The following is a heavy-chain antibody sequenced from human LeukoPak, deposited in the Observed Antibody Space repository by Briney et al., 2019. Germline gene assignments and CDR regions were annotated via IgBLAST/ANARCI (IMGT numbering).Heavy chain of an antibody. J-gene: IGHJ4*02. CDR2: IYSDDST. Sequence: PGGSLRLSCAASGFIVSTNYMSWVRQAPGKGLEWVSIIYSDDSTHYADSVKGRFTISRDNSKNTLYLQVNSLRAEDTAVYYCAKGNGYSYGRYYFDYWGQGTLVTVSS. CDR3: AKGNGYSYGRYYFDY. CDR1: GFIVSTNY. D-gene: IGHD5-18*01. V-gene: IGHV3-53*01.